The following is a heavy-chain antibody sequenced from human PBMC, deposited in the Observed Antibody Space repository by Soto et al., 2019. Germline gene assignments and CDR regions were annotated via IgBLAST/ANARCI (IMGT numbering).Heavy chain of an antibody. D-gene: IGHD1-26*01. CDR2: MNPKSGDT. J-gene: IGHJ4*02. CDR3: ARGCYSVVGATVY. CDR1: GYTFTDYG. Sequence: QVQLVQYGAEVKMLGASVKVCCKASGYTFTDYGINWVRQATGQGLEWMWWMNPKSGDTVYAQKFQGSVSMTRATSISTAYMELNSLKSEDTALYYCARGCYSVVGATVYWGQGTLVTVSS. V-gene: IGHV1-8*01.